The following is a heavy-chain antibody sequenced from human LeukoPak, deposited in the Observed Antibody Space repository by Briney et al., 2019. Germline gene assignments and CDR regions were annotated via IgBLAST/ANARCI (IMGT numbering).Heavy chain of an antibody. D-gene: IGHD5-24*01. CDR1: GFTFSSYA. V-gene: IGHV3-30*04. J-gene: IGHJ4*02. CDR3: AKDPKREMATIADY. CDR2: ISYDGSNK. Sequence: GGSLRLSCAASGFTFSSYAMHWVRQAPGKGLEWVAVISYDGSNKYYADSVKGRFTISRDNSKNTLYLQMNSLRAEDTAVYYCAKDPKREMATIADYWGQGTLVTVSS.